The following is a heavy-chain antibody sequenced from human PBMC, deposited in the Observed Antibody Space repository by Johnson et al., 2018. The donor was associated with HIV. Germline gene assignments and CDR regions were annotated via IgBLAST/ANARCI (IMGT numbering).Heavy chain of an antibody. Sequence: VQLVESGGGLVQPGGSLRLSCAASGFTFSSYWMHWVRQAPGKGLVWVSRINSDGSSTSYADSVKGRFTISRDNAKNTLYLQMNSLRAEDTALYYCARVLTWVYSSGFFGAFESWGQGTVVTVSS. D-gene: IGHD6-19*01. CDR2: INSDGSST. V-gene: IGHV3-74*01. CDR1: GFTFSSYW. CDR3: ARVLTWVYSSGFFGAFES. J-gene: IGHJ3*02.